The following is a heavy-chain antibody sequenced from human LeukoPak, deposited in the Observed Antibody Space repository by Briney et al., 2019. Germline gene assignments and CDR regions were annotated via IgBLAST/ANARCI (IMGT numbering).Heavy chain of an antibody. J-gene: IGHJ3*02. D-gene: IGHD6-19*01. CDR3: AREGIAVAGPLNAFDI. CDR1: GGTFSSYA. V-gene: IGHV1-69*05. CDR2: SIPIFGTA. Sequence: ASVKVSCKASGGTFSSYAISWVRQAPGQGLEWMGRSIPIFGTANYAQKFQGRVTITTDESTSTAYMELSSLRSEDTAVYYCAREGIAVAGPLNAFDIWGQGTMVTVSS.